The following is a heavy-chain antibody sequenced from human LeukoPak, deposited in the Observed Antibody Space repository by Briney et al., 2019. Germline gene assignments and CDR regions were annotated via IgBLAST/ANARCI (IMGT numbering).Heavy chain of an antibody. CDR3: ARISSSRYYFDY. Sequence: GGSLRLSCAASGFTFSSYWMTWVRQAPGKGLEWVANIKLDGSEKYYVDSVKGRFTISRDDAENSVYLQINSLSAEDTAVYYCARISSSRYYFDYRGQGTLVTVSS. CDR2: IKLDGSEK. J-gene: IGHJ4*02. V-gene: IGHV3-7*01. CDR1: GFTFSSYW. D-gene: IGHD6-13*01.